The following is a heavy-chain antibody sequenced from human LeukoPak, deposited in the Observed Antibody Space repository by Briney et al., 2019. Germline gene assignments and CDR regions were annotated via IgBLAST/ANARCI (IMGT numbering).Heavy chain of an antibody. J-gene: IGHJ4*02. CDR1: GGSISSYY. CDR3: ARHFPPYYYDSSGYYPYFDY. CDR2: IYYSGST. D-gene: IGHD3-22*01. Sequence: SETLSLTCTVSGGSISSYYWSRIRQPPGKGLEWIGYIYYSGSTNYNPSLKSRVTISVDTSKNQFSLKLSSVTAADTAVYYCARHFPPYYYDSSGYYPYFDYWGQGTLVTVSS. V-gene: IGHV4-59*08.